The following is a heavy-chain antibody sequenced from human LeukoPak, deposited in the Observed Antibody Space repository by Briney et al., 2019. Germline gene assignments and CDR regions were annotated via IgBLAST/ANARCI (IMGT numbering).Heavy chain of an antibody. CDR2: ISSSSSYI. CDR1: GFTFSSYS. Sequence: GGSLRLSCAASGFTFSSYSMNWVRQAPGKWLEWVSSISSSSSYIYYADSVKGRFTISRDNAKNSLYLQMNSLRAEDTAVYYCARESGIAAAGTFDPWGQGTLVTVSS. V-gene: IGHV3-21*01. CDR3: ARESGIAAAGTFDP. D-gene: IGHD6-13*01. J-gene: IGHJ5*02.